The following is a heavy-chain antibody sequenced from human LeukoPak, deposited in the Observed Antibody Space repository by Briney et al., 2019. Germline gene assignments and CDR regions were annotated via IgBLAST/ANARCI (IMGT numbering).Heavy chain of an antibody. D-gene: IGHD6-13*01. CDR2: MYYTGST. CDR3: AMGAGSWYDY. CDR1: CGSISSSTYY. Sequence: SETLSLTCTVSCGSISSSTYYWVWMRQPQGLGLEWIGSMYYTGSTYYKPSLKSRVTISADTSKNQFSLKLSSVTAADTAVYYWAMGAGSWYDYWGRGTLVTVSS. V-gene: IGHV4-39*01. J-gene: IGHJ4*02.